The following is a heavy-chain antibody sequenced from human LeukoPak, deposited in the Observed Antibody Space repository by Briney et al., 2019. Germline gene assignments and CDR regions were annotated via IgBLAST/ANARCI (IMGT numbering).Heavy chain of an antibody. CDR3: ARERKERFLEWLSTYYYGMDV. CDR1: GYTFTSYY. D-gene: IGHD3-3*01. J-gene: IGHJ6*02. CDR2: INPSGGST. V-gene: IGHV1-46*01. Sequence: GASVKVSCKASGYTFTSYYMHWVRQAPGQGLEWMGIINPSGGSTSYAQKFQGRVTMTRDTSTSTVYMELSSLRSEDTAVYYCARERKERFLEWLSTYYYGMDVWGQGTTVTVSS.